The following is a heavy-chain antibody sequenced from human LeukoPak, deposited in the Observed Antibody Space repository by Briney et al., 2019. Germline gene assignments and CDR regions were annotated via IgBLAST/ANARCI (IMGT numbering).Heavy chain of an antibody. D-gene: IGHD2-2*01. J-gene: IGHJ4*02. V-gene: IGHV4-4*02. Sequence: KASETLSLTCTLSGDSVTSDNWWSWVRQPPGKGLEWIGEIHHSAGTNYNLSLRSWVTMSIDKSKDQFSLNLNSVTAADTALYFCAKDLGSNPGYWGQGTLVIVSS. CDR2: IHHSAGT. CDR3: AKDLGSNPGY. CDR1: GDSVTSDNW.